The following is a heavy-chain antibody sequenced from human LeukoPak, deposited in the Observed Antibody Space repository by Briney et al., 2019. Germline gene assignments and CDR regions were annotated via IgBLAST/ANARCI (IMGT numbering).Heavy chain of an antibody. CDR1: GFTFSSYG. D-gene: IGHD3-10*01. CDR2: IWYDGSNE. CDR3: ARGRTNIWFGRPQTPGNWFDP. Sequence: GGSLRLSCAASGFTFSSYGMHWVRQAPGKGLEWVAVIWYDGSNEYYADSVKGRFTISRDNSKNTLYLQMNSLRAEDTAVYYCARGRTNIWFGRPQTPGNWFDPWGQGTLVTVSS. V-gene: IGHV3-33*01. J-gene: IGHJ5*02.